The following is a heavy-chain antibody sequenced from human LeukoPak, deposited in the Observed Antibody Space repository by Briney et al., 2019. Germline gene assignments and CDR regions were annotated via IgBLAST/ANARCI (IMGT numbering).Heavy chain of an antibody. J-gene: IGHJ4*02. CDR3: ARGRGAGGSMVRGVIIDY. Sequence: GGSLRPSCAASGFTFSSYSMNWVRQAPGKGLEWVSSISSSSSYIYYADSVKGRFTISRDNAKNSLYLQMNSLRAEDTAVYYCARGRGAGGSMVRGVIIDYWGQGTLVTVSS. D-gene: IGHD3-10*01. V-gene: IGHV3-21*01. CDR1: GFTFSSYS. CDR2: ISSSSSYI.